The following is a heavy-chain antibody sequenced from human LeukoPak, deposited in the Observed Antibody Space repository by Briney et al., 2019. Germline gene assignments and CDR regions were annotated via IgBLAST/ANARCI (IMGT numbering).Heavy chain of an antibody. CDR1: GFTFTSYA. Sequence: GGSLRLSCAASGFTFTSYAMTWVRQTPGKGLEWASAISGSGGNTYYSDSVKGRFTISRDNSKNTLYLQMNSLRAEDTAVYYCAKDSVSSSWSFDYWGQGTLVTVSS. V-gene: IGHV3-23*01. CDR3: AKDSVSSSWSFDY. J-gene: IGHJ4*02. CDR2: ISGSGGNT. D-gene: IGHD6-13*01.